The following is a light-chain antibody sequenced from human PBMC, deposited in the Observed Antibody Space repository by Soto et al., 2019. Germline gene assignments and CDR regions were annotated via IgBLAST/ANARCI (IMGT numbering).Light chain of an antibody. V-gene: IGLV2-14*01. CDR2: DVS. CDR1: SSDVGAYNF. J-gene: IGLJ1*01. Sequence: QSVLTQPASVSGSPGESITISCTGTSSDVGAYNFVSWYQQDPGKAPKLMIYDVSSRPSGVSNRFSGSKSGHTASLTISGLQAEDEADYYCSSYTSSSTYVLGTGTKVTVL. CDR3: SSYTSSSTYV.